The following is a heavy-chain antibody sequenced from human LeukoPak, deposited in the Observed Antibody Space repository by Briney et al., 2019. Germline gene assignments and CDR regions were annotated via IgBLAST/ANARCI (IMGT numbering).Heavy chain of an antibody. CDR2: ISWNSGSI. J-gene: IGHJ3*02. Sequence: GGSLRLSCAASGFTFDDYAMHWVRQAPGKGLEWVSGISWNSGSIGYADSVKGRFTISRDNAKNSLYPQMNSLRAEDTAVYYCARDRVVPAAIPGEAFDIWGQGTMVTVPS. CDR1: GFTFDDYA. D-gene: IGHD2-2*02. V-gene: IGHV3-9*01. CDR3: ARDRVVPAAIPGEAFDI.